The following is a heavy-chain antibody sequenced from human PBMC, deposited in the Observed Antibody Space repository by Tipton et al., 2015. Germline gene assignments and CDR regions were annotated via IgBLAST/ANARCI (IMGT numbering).Heavy chain of an antibody. CDR3: TKESGIGFDY. CDR1: GFTFSIYA. D-gene: IGHD1-26*01. V-gene: IGHV3-23*01. J-gene: IGHJ4*02. CDR2: ISGSGTT. Sequence: SLRLSCAASGFTFSIYALSWVRQAPGKGLEWVSAISGSGTTYYADSVKGRFTISRDNSKNTLFLQMNSLRAEDTAPYYCTKESGIGFDYWGQGTLVTVSS.